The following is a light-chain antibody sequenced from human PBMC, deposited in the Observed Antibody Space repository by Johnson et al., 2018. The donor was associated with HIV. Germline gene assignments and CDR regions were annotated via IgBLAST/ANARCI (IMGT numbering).Light chain of an antibody. CDR3: GTWDNSLGVFFV. J-gene: IGLJ1*01. Sequence: QSVLTQPPSVSAAPGQKVTISCSGSSSNIGNNYVSWYQQLPGTAPKLLIYYNNKRPSGIPDRFSGSKSGTSATLGITGLQTGDEADYYCGTWDNSLGVFFVFGTGTEVTVL. CDR2: YNN. CDR1: SSNIGNNY. V-gene: IGLV1-51*01.